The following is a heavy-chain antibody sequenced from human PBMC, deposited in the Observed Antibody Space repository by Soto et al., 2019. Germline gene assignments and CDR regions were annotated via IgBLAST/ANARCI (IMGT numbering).Heavy chain of an antibody. CDR3: AVGSSSWHFATYYYYGMDV. V-gene: IGHV1-58*01. CDR2: IVVGSGNT. CDR1: GFTFTSSA. Sequence: SVKVSCKASGFTFTSSAVQWVRQARGQRLEWIGWIVVGSGNTNYAQKFQERVTITRDMSTSTAYMELSSLRSEDTAVYYCAVGSSSWHFATYYYYGMDVWGQGTTVTVSS. D-gene: IGHD6-13*01. J-gene: IGHJ6*02.